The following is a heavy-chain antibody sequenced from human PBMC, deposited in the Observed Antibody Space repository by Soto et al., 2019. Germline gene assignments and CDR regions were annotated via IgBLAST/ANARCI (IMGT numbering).Heavy chain of an antibody. CDR3: GNGYYGMADNAESFQY. Sequence: QVQLVQSGAEVKKPGSSVKVSCKASGGTFSSYAISWVRQAPGQGLEWMGGIIPMFGTTNYAQKFQGRVTISAGESTSTAYMEMSSLRSEETAGYYCGNGYYGMADNAESFQYWGEGTLVTVSS. CDR1: GGTFSSYA. V-gene: IGHV1-69*01. D-gene: IGHD3-3*01. J-gene: IGHJ1*01. CDR2: IIPMFGTT.